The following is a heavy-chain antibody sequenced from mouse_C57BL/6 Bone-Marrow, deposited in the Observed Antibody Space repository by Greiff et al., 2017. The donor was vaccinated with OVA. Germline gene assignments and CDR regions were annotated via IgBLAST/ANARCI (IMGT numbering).Heavy chain of an antibody. CDR2: IYPRSGNT. V-gene: IGHV1-81*01. CDR1: GYTFTSYG. Sequence: VQLQESGAELARPGASVKLSCKASGYTFTSYGISWVKQRTGQGLEWIGEIYPRSGNTYYNDASNRTSTLTADKSSSTAYMQLRSLTSEDSAVYFGARGYSNLWSFDVWGTGTTVTVSS. J-gene: IGHJ1*03. D-gene: IGHD2-5*01. CDR3: ARGYSNLWSFDV.